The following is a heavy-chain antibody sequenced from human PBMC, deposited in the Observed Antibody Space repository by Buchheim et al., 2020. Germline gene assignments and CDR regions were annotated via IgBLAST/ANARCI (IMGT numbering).Heavy chain of an antibody. CDR1: GGSISSSSYY. CDR3: ARVGEMVAGSLWFDP. CDR2: IYYSGST. Sequence: QLQLQESGPGLVKPSETLSLTCTVSGGSISSSSYYWGWIRQPPGKGLEWIGSIYYSGSTYYNPSLKSRVTISVDTSKNQFSLKLSSVTAADTAVYYCARVGEMVAGSLWFDPWGQGTL. V-gene: IGHV4-39*07. J-gene: IGHJ5*02. D-gene: IGHD6-19*01.